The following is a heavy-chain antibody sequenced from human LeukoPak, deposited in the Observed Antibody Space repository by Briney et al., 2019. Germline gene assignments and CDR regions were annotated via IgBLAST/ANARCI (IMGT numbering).Heavy chain of an antibody. CDR2: ISYDGSNK. CDR3: AKDWLGDPYYYGMDV. D-gene: IGHD6-19*01. J-gene: IGHJ6*02. Sequence: PGGSLRLSCAASGFTFSSYGMHWVRQAPGKGLEWVAVISYDGSNKYYADSVKDRFTISRDNSKNTLYMQMNSLRAEDTAVYYCAKDWLGDPYYYGMDVWGQGTTVTVSS. V-gene: IGHV3-30*18. CDR1: GFTFSSYG.